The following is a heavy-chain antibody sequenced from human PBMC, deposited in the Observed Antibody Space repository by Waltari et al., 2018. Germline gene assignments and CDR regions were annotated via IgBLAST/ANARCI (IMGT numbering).Heavy chain of an antibody. D-gene: IGHD2-21*01. Sequence: QVQLPQWGAGQLKPSETLSLTCAVPGESFLGYFWSWIRQSPGKGLEWLGSIHYCGSTNYNPTLESRLSLSVDTTKKRFSLSLTSVTAADAALYFCARYGEVPASYFFDYWGQGTLVTVSS. CDR1: GESFLGYF. V-gene: IGHV4-34*01. CDR2: IHYCGST. J-gene: IGHJ4*01. CDR3: ARYGEVPASYFFDY.